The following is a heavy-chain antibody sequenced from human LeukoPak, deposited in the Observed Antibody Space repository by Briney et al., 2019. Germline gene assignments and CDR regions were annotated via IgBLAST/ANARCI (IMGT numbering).Heavy chain of an antibody. J-gene: IGHJ4*02. CDR2: IDGPTFRT. CDR3: TTWVGAHFDF. D-gene: IGHD1-26*01. CDR1: GLNFSNYA. V-gene: IGHV3-23*01. Sequence: PGGSLRISCADSGLNFSNYAMYWVRQAPRKRLEWVSTIDGPTFRTHYADSVMGRFTISRDNSKNTLYLQMNSLRAEDAAVYFCTTWVGAHFDFWGQGTLVTVSS.